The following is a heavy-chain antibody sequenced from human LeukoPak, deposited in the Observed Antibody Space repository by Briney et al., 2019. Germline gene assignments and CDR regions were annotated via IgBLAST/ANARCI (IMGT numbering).Heavy chain of an antibody. CDR3: AREKGYYFDY. V-gene: IGHV3-66*02. CDR1: GFTVSSNY. Sequence: GGSLRLSCAASGFTVSSNYMSWVRQAPGKGLEWVSVIYSGGSTYYADSVKGRFIISRDNSKNTLHLQMNSLRAEDTAVYYCAREKGYYFDYWGQGTLVTVSS. CDR2: IYSGGST. J-gene: IGHJ4*02.